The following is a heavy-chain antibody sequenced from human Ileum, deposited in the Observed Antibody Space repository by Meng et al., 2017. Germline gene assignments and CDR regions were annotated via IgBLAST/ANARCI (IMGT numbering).Heavy chain of an antibody. D-gene: IGHD4-23*01. CDR2: ISHSGSA. Sequence: QEPGPGLGGPSGTLPLTWAVSSGSISSNTYWSWVRQPPGKGLEWIGQISHSGSAYYNPSLKSRVTMSVDKSKSQFSLMLTSVTAADTAIYYCARHGGYSQDFWGQGTLVTVSS. CDR3: ARHGGYSQDF. J-gene: IGHJ4*02. CDR1: SGSISSNTY. V-gene: IGHV4-4*02.